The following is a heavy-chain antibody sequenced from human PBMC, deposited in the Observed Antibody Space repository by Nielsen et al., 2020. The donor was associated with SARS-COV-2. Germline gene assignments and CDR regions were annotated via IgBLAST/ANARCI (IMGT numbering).Heavy chain of an antibody. J-gene: IGHJ6*03. V-gene: IGHV5-10-1*01. CDR2: IDPSDSYV. D-gene: IGHD2-2*01. CDR3: ARYAIEYYYYYYMDV. Sequence: GESLKISCKGSGYSFTSHWITWVRQMPGKGLEWMGRIDPSDSYVDYSPSFQGHVAISADKSISTAYLQWSSLKASDTAMYYCARYAIEYYYYYYMDVWGTGTTVTVPS. CDR1: GYSFTSHW.